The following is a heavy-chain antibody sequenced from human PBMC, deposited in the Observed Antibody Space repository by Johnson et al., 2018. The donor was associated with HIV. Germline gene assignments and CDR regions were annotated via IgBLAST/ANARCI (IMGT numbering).Heavy chain of an antibody. J-gene: IGHJ3*02. CDR3: ARETGSWPPNAFDI. CDR2: ISSSGRTI. V-gene: IGHV3-11*04. CDR1: GFIFSDYY. Sequence: VQLVESGGDLVKPGGSLRLSCAASGFIFSDYYMTWIRQAPGKGLESISYISSSGRTIYYADSVKCRFTMSRDNAKKSLYLQLNSLRAEDTAMYYCARETGSWPPNAFDIWGQGTMVTVSS.